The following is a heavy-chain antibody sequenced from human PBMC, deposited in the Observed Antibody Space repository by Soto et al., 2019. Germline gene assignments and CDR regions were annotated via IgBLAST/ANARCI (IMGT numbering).Heavy chain of an antibody. CDR2: IKHDGSAT. V-gene: IGHV3-7*04. J-gene: IGHJ4*02. D-gene: IGHD6-19*01. CDR3: AGGRGWVWDY. CDR1: RSTLSGSW. Sequence: EVHFVESGGGLVQPGGSLRLSCTASRSTLSGSWMNWVRQAPGKGLEWVANIKHDGSATYYMDSVKGRFTISRDNAKSPLYLQMNSLRADDSALYVCAGGRGWVWDYWGQGTLVTVSS.